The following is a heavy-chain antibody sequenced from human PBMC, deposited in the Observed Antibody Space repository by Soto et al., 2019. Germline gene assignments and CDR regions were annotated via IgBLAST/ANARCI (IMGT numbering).Heavy chain of an antibody. D-gene: IGHD3-16*01. CDR1: GYTFTDYF. CDR2: VNPDTGVA. J-gene: IGHJ4*02. V-gene: IGHV1-2*02. Sequence: GASVKVSCKASGYTFTDYFVHWVRLAPGQGLEWMGWVNPDTGVATFPQKFQGRVTVTRDASINTDYMELTHLTPEDTGIYYCARDPIRGGVPYFFDFWGRGTQVTVSS. CDR3: ARDPIRGGVPYFFDF.